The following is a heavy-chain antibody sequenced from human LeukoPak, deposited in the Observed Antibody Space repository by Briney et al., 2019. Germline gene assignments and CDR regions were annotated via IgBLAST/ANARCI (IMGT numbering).Heavy chain of an antibody. J-gene: IGHJ4*02. V-gene: IGHV3-7*01. Sequence: GGSLRLSSAAPGFTFYNYRMSWVRPGPGEGLVWVADIMQDGSEKDYVDSVKGRFTISRDKAKNSLYLQMNSLRAEDTAVYYCARDDAEIVGAAIDYWGQGTLVTVSS. CDR2: IMQDGSEK. CDR3: ARDDAEIVGAAIDY. CDR1: GFTFYNYR. D-gene: IGHD1-26*01.